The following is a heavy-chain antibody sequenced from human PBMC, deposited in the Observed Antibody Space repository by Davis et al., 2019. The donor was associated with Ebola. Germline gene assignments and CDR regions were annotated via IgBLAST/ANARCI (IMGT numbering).Heavy chain of an antibody. D-gene: IGHD1-1*01. CDR2: ISYDGSNK. CDR1: GFTFSSYA. V-gene: IGHV3-30-3*01. J-gene: IGHJ4*02. CDR3: ARETYHGNDY. Sequence: GESLKISCAASGFTFSSYAMHWVRQAPGKGLEWVAVISYDGSNKYYADSVKGRFTISRDNSKNTLYLQMNSLRSEDTAVYYCARETYHGNDYWGQGTLVTVSS.